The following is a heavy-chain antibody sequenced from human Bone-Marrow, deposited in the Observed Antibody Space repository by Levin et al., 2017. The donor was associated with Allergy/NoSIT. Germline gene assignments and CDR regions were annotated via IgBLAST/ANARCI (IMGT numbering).Heavy chain of an antibody. CDR1: GFTFSSYW. V-gene: IGHV3-74*01. CDR3: ARDPGGESSGWYRFDT. J-gene: IGHJ5*02. CDR2: INSDGSST. D-gene: IGHD6-19*01. Sequence: PGGSLRLSCAASGFTFSSYWMHWVRQAPGKGLVWVSLINSDGSSTRYADSVKGRFTISRDNAKNTLYLQMNSLRAEDTAVYYCARDPGGESSGWYRFDTWGQGTLVTVSS.